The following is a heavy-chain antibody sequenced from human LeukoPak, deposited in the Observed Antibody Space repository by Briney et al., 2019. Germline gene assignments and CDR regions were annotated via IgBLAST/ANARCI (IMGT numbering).Heavy chain of an antibody. V-gene: IGHV4-39*01. Sequence: SETLSLTCSVSGDSISGSGYYWGWIRQPPGKGLEWIGSIYYSGGTYYNPSLKSRVTISVDTSKNQFSLKLSSVTAADTALYYCARGLNWGQGTLVTVSS. CDR2: IYYSGGT. CDR3: ARGLN. J-gene: IGHJ4*02. CDR1: GDSISGSGYY.